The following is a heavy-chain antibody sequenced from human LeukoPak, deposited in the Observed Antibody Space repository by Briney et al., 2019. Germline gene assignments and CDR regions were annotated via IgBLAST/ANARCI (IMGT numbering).Heavy chain of an antibody. CDR3: ARGRGLYDAFEI. CDR1: GYTFTTYG. Sequence: ASVKVSCKASGYTFTTYGVSWVRQAPGQGLEWMGWISAYNGNTNYAQKFQGRVTMTTDTSTSTAYMELRSLRSDDTAVYYCARGRGLYDAFEIWGQRTMVTVSS. J-gene: IGHJ3*02. V-gene: IGHV1-18*01. CDR2: ISAYNGNT.